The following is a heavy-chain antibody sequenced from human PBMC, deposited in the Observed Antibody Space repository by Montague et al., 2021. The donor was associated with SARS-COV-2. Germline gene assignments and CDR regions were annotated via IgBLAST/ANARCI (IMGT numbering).Heavy chain of an antibody. Sequence: SETLSLTCGVSGGSISSSYWWSWLRQPPGRGLGCIGVIHHSGSTNYNPPLNSRATISMDNSKNQFSLKVSSVTAAATAVYYCARDSRAEAAATNSFSSAFDYWGQGTLVTVSS. CDR3: ARDSRAEAAATNSFSSAFDY. D-gene: IGHD6-13*01. V-gene: IGHV4-4*02. CDR2: IHHSGST. J-gene: IGHJ4*02. CDR1: GGSISSSYW.